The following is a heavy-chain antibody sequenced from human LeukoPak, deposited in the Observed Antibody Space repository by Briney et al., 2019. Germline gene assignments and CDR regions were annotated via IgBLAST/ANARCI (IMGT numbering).Heavy chain of an antibody. CDR3: ARGYAWGPYYHYMDV. D-gene: IGHD3-16*01. J-gene: IGHJ6*03. CDR1: GGTFSSYA. V-gene: IGHV1-69*13. Sequence: SVKVSCKASGGTFSSYAISWVRQAPGQGLEWMGGFIPISGTANYAQKFQGRVTIIADESTSTAYMELSSLRSEDTAVYYCARGYAWGPYYHYMDVWGKGTTVT. CDR2: FIPISGTA.